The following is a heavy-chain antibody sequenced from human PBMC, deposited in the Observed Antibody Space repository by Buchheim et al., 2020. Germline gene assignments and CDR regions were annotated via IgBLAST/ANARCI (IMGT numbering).Heavy chain of an antibody. CDR2: INSDGSST. V-gene: IGHV3-74*01. CDR1: GITFSSYW. CDR3: AREEAIFGVTDYYYYGMDV. J-gene: IGHJ6*02. Sequence: EVQLVESGGGLVQPGGSLRLSCAASGITFSSYWMHWVRQAPGKGLVWVSRINSDGSSTSYADSVKGRCTISRDNAKTTQHPQMNSLRAEDTAVYYCAREEAIFGVTDYYYYGMDVWGQGTT. D-gene: IGHD3-3*01.